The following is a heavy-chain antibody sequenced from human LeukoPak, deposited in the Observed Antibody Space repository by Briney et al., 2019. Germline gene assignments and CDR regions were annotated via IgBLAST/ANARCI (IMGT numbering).Heavy chain of an antibody. V-gene: IGHV1-18*01. CDR3: ARDAITMVRGVIYFDY. CDR2: ISAYNGNT. Sequence: ASVKVSCKASGYTFTSYGISWVRQAPGQGLEWMGWISAYNGNTNYAQKFQGRVTITADESTSTAYMELSSLRSEDTAVYYCARDAITMVRGVIYFDYWGQGTLVTVSS. D-gene: IGHD3-10*01. J-gene: IGHJ4*02. CDR1: GYTFTSYG.